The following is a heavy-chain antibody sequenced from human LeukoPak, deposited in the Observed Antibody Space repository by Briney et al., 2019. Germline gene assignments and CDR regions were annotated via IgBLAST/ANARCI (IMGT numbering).Heavy chain of an antibody. CDR1: GGPFSGYY. J-gene: IGHJ5*02. V-gene: IGHV4-34*01. D-gene: IGHD2/OR15-2a*01. Sequence: SETLSLTCAVYGGPFSGYYWSWIRQPPGKGLEWIGEINHSGSTNYNPSLKSRVTISVDTSKNQFSLKLSSVTAADTAVYYCARHRVTIVRLSFDPWGQGTLVTVSS. CDR2: INHSGST. CDR3: ARHRVTIVRLSFDP.